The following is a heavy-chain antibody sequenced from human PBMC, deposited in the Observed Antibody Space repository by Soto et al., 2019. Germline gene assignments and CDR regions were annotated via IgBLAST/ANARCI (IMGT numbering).Heavy chain of an antibody. J-gene: IGHJ4*02. CDR2: VSISGGTI. V-gene: IGHV3-11*01. CDR3: ARERARVFDS. Sequence: GGSLRLSCAASGFTFSDYYMSWIRQAPGKGLEWLSYVSISGGTIYYADSVKGRFSISRDNAKNSLYLQLSSLRAEDTAVYFCARERARVFDSWGQGTLVTVSS. CDR1: GFTFSDYY.